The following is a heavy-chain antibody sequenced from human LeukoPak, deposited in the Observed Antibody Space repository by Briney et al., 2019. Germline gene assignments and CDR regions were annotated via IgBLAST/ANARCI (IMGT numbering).Heavy chain of an antibody. CDR2: IYTSGST. CDR3: ASCPNCTNGVCYYGGWFDP. V-gene: IGHV4-4*07. D-gene: IGHD2-8*01. J-gene: IGHJ5*02. Sequence: SETLSLTCTVSGGSISSYYWSWIRQPAGKGLEWIGRIYTSGSTYYNPSLKSRVTISVDTSKNQFSLKLSSVTAADTAVYYCASCPNCTNGVCYYGGWFDPWGQGTLVTVSS. CDR1: GGSISSYY.